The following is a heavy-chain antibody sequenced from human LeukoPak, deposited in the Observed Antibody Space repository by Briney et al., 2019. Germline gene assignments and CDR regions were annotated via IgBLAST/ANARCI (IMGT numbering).Heavy chain of an antibody. CDR3: AREGYGSRSRVNWLVP. V-gene: IGHV4-59*12. Sequence: PSETLSLTCTVSGASITSSYWSWLRQPPGKSPEWIGYIYYSGSPIYSPSLNSRVTISLDTSKNQFSLKLTSVTAADTAVYYCAREGYGSRSRVNWLVPCGQGTLVTVSS. D-gene: IGHD3-10*01. CDR2: IYYSGSP. J-gene: IGHJ5*02. CDR1: GASITSSY.